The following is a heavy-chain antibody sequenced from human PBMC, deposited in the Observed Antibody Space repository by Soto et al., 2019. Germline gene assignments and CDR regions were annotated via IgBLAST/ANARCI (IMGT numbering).Heavy chain of an antibody. Sequence: GGSLRLSCAASGFTFSSYWMHWVRQAPGKGLVWVSRINSDGSSTSYADSVKGRFTISRDNAKNTLYLQMNSLRAEDTAVYYCARVGEHYDFWSGYYPRLDYYYYYMDVWGKGTTVTVSS. CDR1: GFTFSSYW. J-gene: IGHJ6*03. CDR2: INSDGSST. CDR3: ARVGEHYDFWSGYYPRLDYYYYYMDV. V-gene: IGHV3-74*01. D-gene: IGHD3-3*01.